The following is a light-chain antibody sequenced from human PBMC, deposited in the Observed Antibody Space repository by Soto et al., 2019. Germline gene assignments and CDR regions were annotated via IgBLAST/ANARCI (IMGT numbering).Light chain of an antibody. Sequence: QSVLTQPPSASGTPGQRVTISCSGSGSSIGTNTVNWYRQLPGTAPKLLIYGNNQRPSGVSDRLSGSKSGTSASLAISGLQSEDEADYYCAAWDGSLNNVLFGGGTKVTVL. J-gene: IGLJ2*01. CDR3: AAWDGSLNNVL. CDR2: GNN. CDR1: GSSIGTNT. V-gene: IGLV1-44*01.